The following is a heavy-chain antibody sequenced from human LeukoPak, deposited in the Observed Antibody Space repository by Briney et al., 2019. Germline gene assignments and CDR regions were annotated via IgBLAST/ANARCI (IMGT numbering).Heavy chain of an antibody. CDR1: GFTFGDYT. D-gene: IGHD6-13*01. CDR2: IDLSGSVL. Sequence: GGSLSLSCAASGFTFGDYTMNWVRQAPGKGLEWVSYIDLSGSVLYYVDSVKGRFTISRDNAKNSLYLQMNSLRAEDTAVYYCAKGPLYSSSWYVLDYWGQGTLVTVSS. CDR3: AKGPLYSSSWYVLDY. V-gene: IGHV3-48*04. J-gene: IGHJ4*02.